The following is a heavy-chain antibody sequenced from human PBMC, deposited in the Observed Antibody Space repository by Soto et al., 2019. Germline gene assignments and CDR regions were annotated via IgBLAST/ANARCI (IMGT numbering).Heavy chain of an antibody. D-gene: IGHD2-2*01. V-gene: IGHV1-69*01. J-gene: IGHJ3*02. CDR2: IIPICGTA. CDR3: ATPTPIVVVPAATDAFDI. Sequence: QVQLVQSGAEVKKPGSSVKVSCKASGGTFSSYAISWVRQAPGQGLEWMGGIIPICGTANYAQKFQGRVTITADESTSTAYMELSSLRSEDTAVYYCATPTPIVVVPAATDAFDIWGQGTMVTVSS. CDR1: GGTFSSYA.